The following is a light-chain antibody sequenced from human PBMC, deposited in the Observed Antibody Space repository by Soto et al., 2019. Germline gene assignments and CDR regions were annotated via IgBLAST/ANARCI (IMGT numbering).Light chain of an antibody. J-gene: IGKJ1*01. CDR1: QTVSSN. Sequence: EVVLTQSPGTLSLSPGEGATLSCWASQTVSSNYLAWYQQRPGQAPRLIIYGASSRATGIPDRFSGSGSGTEFTLTISSLQSEDFAVYYCQQYNNWPRTFGQGTKVDIK. V-gene: IGKV3D-15*01. CDR3: QQYNNWPRT. CDR2: GAS.